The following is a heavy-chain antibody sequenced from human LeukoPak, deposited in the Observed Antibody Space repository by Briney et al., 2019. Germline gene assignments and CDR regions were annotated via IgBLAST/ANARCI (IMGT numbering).Heavy chain of an antibody. J-gene: IGHJ3*02. V-gene: IGHV4-34*01. CDR3: ARSLLWFGELSDAFDI. CDR1: GGSFSGYF. Sequence: SEPLSLTCAVYGGSFSGYFWSWIRQPPGKGLEWIGVINHSGSTNYNPSLKSRVTISVDTSKNQFSLKLSSVTAADTAVYYCARSLLWFGELSDAFDIWGQGTMVTVSS. CDR2: INHSGST. D-gene: IGHD3-10*01.